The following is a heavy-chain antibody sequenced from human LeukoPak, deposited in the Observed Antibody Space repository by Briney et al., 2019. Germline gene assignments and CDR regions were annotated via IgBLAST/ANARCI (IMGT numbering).Heavy chain of an antibody. J-gene: IGHJ4*02. CDR2: IRYDGSNK. CDR3: AKINPYGSGISDY. CDR1: GFTFSSYA. V-gene: IGHV3-30*02. Sequence: PGGSLRLSCVASGFTFSSYAMHWVRQAPGKGLEWVTFIRYDGSNKYYADSVKGRFTISRDNSKNTLDLQMNSLRAEDTAVYYCAKINPYGSGISDYWGQGTLVTVSS. D-gene: IGHD3-10*01.